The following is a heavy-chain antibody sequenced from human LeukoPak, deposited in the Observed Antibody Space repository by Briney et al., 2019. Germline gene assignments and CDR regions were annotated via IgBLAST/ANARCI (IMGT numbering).Heavy chain of an antibody. CDR3: ARSNLDSSGWSVNFDY. Sequence: PSETLSLTCTVSGGSISSGSYYWSWIRQPAGKGLEWIGRIYTSGSTNYNPSPKSRVNISVDTSKNQFSRKLSSVTAADTAVYYCARSNLDSSGWSVNFDYWGQGTLVTVSS. CDR1: GGSISSGSYY. CDR2: IYTSGST. D-gene: IGHD6-19*01. J-gene: IGHJ4*02. V-gene: IGHV4-61*02.